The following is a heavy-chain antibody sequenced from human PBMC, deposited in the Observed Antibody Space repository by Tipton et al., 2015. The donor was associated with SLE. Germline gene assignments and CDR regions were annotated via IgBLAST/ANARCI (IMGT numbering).Heavy chain of an antibody. CDR3: ARSGSYYPFDY. V-gene: IGHV4-59*08. CDR1: GVSISDYY. J-gene: IGHJ4*02. D-gene: IGHD1-26*01. CDR2: IYFRRGI. Sequence: GLVKPSETLSLSCAVSGVSISDYYWSWIRQTPGKGLEWIAYIYFRRGINYSPSLKSRVTISVDTSKNQFSLKMSFVTAADTAVYYCARSGSYYPFDYWGQGTLVTVSA.